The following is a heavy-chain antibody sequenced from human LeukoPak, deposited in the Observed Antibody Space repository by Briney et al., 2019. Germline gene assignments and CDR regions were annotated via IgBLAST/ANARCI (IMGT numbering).Heavy chain of an antibody. CDR1: GFTFSSYA. CDR3: ARAGADAFDI. CDR2: ISGSGGST. J-gene: IGHJ3*02. D-gene: IGHD3-10*01. V-gene: IGHV3-23*01. Sequence: GGSLRLSCAASGFTFSSYAMSWVRQAPGKGLEWVSAISGSGGSTYYADSVKGRFTISRDNAKNSLYLQMNSLRAGDTAVYYCARAGADAFDIWGQGTMVTVSS.